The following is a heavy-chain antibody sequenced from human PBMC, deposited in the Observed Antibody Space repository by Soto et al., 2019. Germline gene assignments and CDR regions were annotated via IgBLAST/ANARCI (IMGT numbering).Heavy chain of an antibody. D-gene: IGHD2-8*01. Sequence: QVHLQQWGAGLLEPSETLSLTCAVSGVSFDGFLWTWIRQSPGKGLEWIGEISRAGGSNYNPSLNGRVTISLDSSKDQFSLRLRSVTAADTAVYYCARVFLWCGAVDYWGQGTPVTVSS. V-gene: IGHV4-34*01. CDR1: GVSFDGFL. CDR2: ISRAGGS. J-gene: IGHJ4*02. CDR3: ARVFLWCGAVDY.